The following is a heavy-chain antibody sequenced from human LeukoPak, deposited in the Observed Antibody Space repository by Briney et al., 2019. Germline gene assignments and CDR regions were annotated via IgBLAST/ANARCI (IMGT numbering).Heavy chain of an antibody. Sequence: SETLSLTCAVYGGSFSGYYWSWIRQPPGKGLEWIGYIYYSGSTNYNPSLKSRVTISVDTSKNQFSLKLSSVTAADTAVYYCARVSGTTAMVIGWFDPWGQGTLVTVSS. J-gene: IGHJ5*02. V-gene: IGHV4-59*01. CDR2: IYYSGST. D-gene: IGHD5-18*01. CDR3: ARVSGTTAMVIGWFDP. CDR1: GGSFSGYY.